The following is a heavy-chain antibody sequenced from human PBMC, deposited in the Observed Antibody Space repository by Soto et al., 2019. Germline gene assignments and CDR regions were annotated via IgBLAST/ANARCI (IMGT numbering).Heavy chain of an antibody. CDR3: ARNGTCILSLSQCSGMDV. V-gene: IGHV1-69*01. D-gene: IGHD3-9*01. CDR2: IVPMLGTP. J-gene: IGHJ6*02. CDR1: GGTFDNFI. Sequence: QVQLVQSGAEVKEPGSSVRVSCMASGGTFDNFIMNWVRQTPGQGLEWMGGIVPMLGTPTYAEKFKGRVTSSAAGSTGRLYMEVMSLRSEATPMYYYARNGTCILSLSQCSGMDVWGQGTTVTVSS.